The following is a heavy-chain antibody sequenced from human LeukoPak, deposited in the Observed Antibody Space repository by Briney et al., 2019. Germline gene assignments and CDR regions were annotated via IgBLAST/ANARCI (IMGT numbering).Heavy chain of an antibody. Sequence: SETLSLTCAVYGGSFSGYYWSWIRQPPGKGLEWIGSIYHNGSTCNNPSLKSRVILSVDTSKNQSSLKLSSVTAADTAVYYCARHVGHDFWSGYRSVDPWGQGTLVTVSS. CDR1: GGSFSGYY. J-gene: IGHJ5*02. V-gene: IGHV4-34*01. D-gene: IGHD3-3*01. CDR2: IYHNGST. CDR3: ARHVGHDFWSGYRSVDP.